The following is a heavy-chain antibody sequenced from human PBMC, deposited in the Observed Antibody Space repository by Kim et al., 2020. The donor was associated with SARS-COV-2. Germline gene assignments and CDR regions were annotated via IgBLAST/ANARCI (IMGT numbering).Heavy chain of an antibody. CDR3: AKDESGGITMIPPGA. D-gene: IGHD3-22*01. CDR1: GFTFSSYG. CDR2: ISYDGSNK. Sequence: GGSLRLSCAASGFTFSSYGMHWVRQAPGKGLEWVAVISYDGSNKYYADSVKGRFTISRDNSKNTLYLQMNSLRAEDTAVYYCAKDESGGITMIPPGAWGQGTLVTVSS. J-gene: IGHJ5*02. V-gene: IGHV3-30*18.